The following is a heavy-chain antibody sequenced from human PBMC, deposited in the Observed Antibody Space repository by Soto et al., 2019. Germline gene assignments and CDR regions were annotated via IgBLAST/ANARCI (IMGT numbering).Heavy chain of an antibody. CDR1: GFSITTIGAG. CDR3: VPGSCPNWFDP. CDR2: LYWDDNK. D-gene: IGHD3-10*01. Sequence: QITLKESGPTLVKPTQTLTLTCTFSGFSITTIGAGVGWIRQPPGKALEWLALLYWDDNKRYSPSLKSRLTXTXXTSKNQVVITLSNMDPVDTATYYCVPGSCPNWFDPWGQGTLVTVSS. J-gene: IGHJ5*02. V-gene: IGHV2-5*02.